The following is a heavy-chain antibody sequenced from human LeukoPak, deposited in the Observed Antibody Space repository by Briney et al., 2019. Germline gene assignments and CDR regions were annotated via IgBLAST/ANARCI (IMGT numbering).Heavy chain of an antibody. CDR2: IIPIFGTA. Sequence: ASVKVSCKASGGTFSSYAISWVRQAPGQGLEWMGGIIPIFGTANYAQKFQGRVTITTDESTSTAYMELSSLRSEDTAVYYCARGAEEQQLVRGNWFDPWGQGTLVTVSS. J-gene: IGHJ5*02. CDR1: GGTFSSYA. V-gene: IGHV1-69*05. D-gene: IGHD6-13*01. CDR3: ARGAEEQQLVRGNWFDP.